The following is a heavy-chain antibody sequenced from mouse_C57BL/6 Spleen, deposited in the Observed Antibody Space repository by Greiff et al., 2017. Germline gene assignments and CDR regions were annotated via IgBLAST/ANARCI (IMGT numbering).Heavy chain of an antibody. J-gene: IGHJ3*01. V-gene: IGHV1-22*01. CDR3: ARGTTVVGGFAY. CDR2: INPNNGGT. D-gene: IGHD1-1*01. CDR1: GYTFTDYN. Sequence: VQLQQSGPELVKPGASVKMSCKASGYTFTDYNMHWVKQSHGKSLEWIGYINPNNGGTSYNQKFKGKATLTGNKSSSTAYMELRSLTSEDSAVYYCARGTTVVGGFAYWGQGTLVTVSA.